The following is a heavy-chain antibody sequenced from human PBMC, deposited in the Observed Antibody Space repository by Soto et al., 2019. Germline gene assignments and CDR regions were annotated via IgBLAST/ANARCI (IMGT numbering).Heavy chain of an antibody. CDR3: ASGYTRLYYYFYGMDV. CDR1: GYTFTSYG. J-gene: IGHJ6*02. D-gene: IGHD6-13*01. CDR2: ISAYNGNT. V-gene: IGHV1-18*01. Sequence: ASVKVSCKASGYTFTSYGISWVRQTPGQGLEWMGWISAYNGNTNYAQKLQGRVTMTTDTSTSTAYMELSSLRSEDTAVYYCASGYTRLYYYFYGMDVWGQGTTDTVSS.